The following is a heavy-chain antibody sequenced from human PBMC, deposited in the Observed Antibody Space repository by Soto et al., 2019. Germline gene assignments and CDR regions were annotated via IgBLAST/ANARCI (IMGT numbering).Heavy chain of an antibody. D-gene: IGHD3-10*01. CDR3: AKDYRDYFGSGSYPKYNWLDP. CDR2: ISGSGGGT. CDR1: GFTFSSYA. V-gene: IGHV3-23*01. J-gene: IGHJ5*02. Sequence: GGSLRLSCAASGFTFSSYAMTWVRQAPGKGLEWVSGISGSGGGTYYADSVKGRFTISRDNSKNTLYLQMNSPRAEDTAVYYCAKDYRDYFGSGSYPKYNWLDPWGQGTQVTVSS.